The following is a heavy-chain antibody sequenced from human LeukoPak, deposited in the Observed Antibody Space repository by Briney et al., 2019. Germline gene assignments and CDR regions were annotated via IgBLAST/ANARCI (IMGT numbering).Heavy chain of an antibody. J-gene: IGHJ3*02. Sequence: GGSLRLSCAASGFTFSSYAMSWVRQAPGKGLEWVSAISGSGGSTYYADSVKGRFTISRDNSKNTLYLQMNSLRAEDTAVYYCARSGSYYGAFDIWGQGTMVTVSS. CDR2: ISGSGGST. CDR3: ARSGSYYGAFDI. D-gene: IGHD1-26*01. CDR1: GFTFSSYA. V-gene: IGHV3-23*01.